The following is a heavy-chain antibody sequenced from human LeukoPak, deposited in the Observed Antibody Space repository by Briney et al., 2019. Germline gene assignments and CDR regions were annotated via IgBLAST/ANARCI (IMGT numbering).Heavy chain of an antibody. Sequence: ASLKVSCKASGYTFTGYYMHWVRQAPGQGLEWMGWINPNSGGTNYAQKFQGRVTMTRDTSISTAYMELSRLRSDDTAVYYCARLGSEVRAPYNWFDPWGQGTLVTVSS. CDR3: ARLGSEVRAPYNWFDP. V-gene: IGHV1-2*02. CDR2: INPNSGGT. CDR1: GYTFTGYY. D-gene: IGHD3-10*01. J-gene: IGHJ5*02.